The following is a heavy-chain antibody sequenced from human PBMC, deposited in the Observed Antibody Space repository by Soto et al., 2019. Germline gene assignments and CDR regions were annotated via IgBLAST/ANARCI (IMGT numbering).Heavy chain of an antibody. CDR2: FYYSGST. J-gene: IGHJ4*02. V-gene: IGHV4-39*01. CDR3: ARVYSGSYYDY. Sequence: PSETLSLTCTVSGGSISSSSYYWGWIRQPPGKGLEWIGSFYYSGSTYYNPSLKSRVTISVDTSKNQFSLKLSSVTAADTAVYYCARVYSGSYYDYWGQGTLVTVSS. CDR1: GGSISSSSYY. D-gene: IGHD1-26*01.